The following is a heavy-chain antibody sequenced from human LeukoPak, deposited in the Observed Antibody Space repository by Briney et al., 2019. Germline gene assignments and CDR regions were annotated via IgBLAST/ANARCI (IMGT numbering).Heavy chain of an antibody. D-gene: IGHD3-10*01. J-gene: IGHJ4*02. CDR3: AREEEWYASGTYYKGFDS. CDR1: GFTFSNYN. V-gene: IGHV3-21*01. CDR2: ISTRGTYI. Sequence: PGGSLRLSCAASGFTFSNYNMNWVRQAPGKGLEWVSRISTRGTYIYYADSVKGRFTISRDNAKNSLYLQMNSLRADDTAVYYCAREEEWYASGTYYKGFDSWGQRTLVTVSS.